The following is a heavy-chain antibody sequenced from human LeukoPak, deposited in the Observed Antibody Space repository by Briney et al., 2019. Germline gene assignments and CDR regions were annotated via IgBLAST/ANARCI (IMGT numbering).Heavy chain of an antibody. V-gene: IGHV3-72*01. CDR3: SRPVVPTTENAIDI. D-gene: IGHD2-2*01. CDR2: SRNKVNSYTT. J-gene: IGHJ3*02. Sequence: GGSLRLSCAASGFTFSDHHMDWVRQAPGKGLEWVGRSRNKVNSYTTEYAASVKGRFTISRDDSKNSLYLQMNSLKTDDTAVYYCSRPVVPTTENAIDIWGQGTMVTVSS. CDR1: GFTFSDHH.